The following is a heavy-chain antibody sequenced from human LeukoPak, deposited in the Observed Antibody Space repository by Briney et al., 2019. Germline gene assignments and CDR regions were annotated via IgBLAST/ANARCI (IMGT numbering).Heavy chain of an antibody. J-gene: IGHJ4*02. V-gene: IGHV3-23*01. CDR1: GFAFSSYA. CDR3: AKETRDGYNYPFDY. Sequence: GGSLRLSCAASGFAFSSYAMSRVRQAPGKGLEWVSAISGSGGSTYYTDSVKGRFTISRDNSKNTLYLQMNSLRADDTAVYYCAKETRDGYNYPFDYWGQGTLVTVS. D-gene: IGHD5-24*01. CDR2: ISGSGGST.